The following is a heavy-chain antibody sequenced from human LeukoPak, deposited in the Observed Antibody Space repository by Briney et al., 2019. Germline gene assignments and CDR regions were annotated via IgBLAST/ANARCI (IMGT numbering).Heavy chain of an antibody. Sequence: AAVKVSCKASGYTFTSYGISWVRQAPGQGLEWMGWISAYNGNTNYAQKLQGRVTMTTDTSTSTAYMELRSLRSDGTAVYYCARDPGGVVVPAASGWFDPWGQGTLVTVSS. CDR2: ISAYNGNT. J-gene: IGHJ5*02. D-gene: IGHD2-2*01. CDR3: ARDPGGVVVPAASGWFDP. CDR1: GYTFTSYG. V-gene: IGHV1-18*01.